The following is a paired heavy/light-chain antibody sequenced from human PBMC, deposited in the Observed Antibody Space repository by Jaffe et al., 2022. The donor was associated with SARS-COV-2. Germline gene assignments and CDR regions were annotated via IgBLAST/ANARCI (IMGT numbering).Light chain of an antibody. J-gene: IGLJ3*02. Sequence: QTVVTQEPSFSVSPGGTVTLTCGLSSDSVSTSYYPSWYQQTPGQAPRTLIYSTHTRSSGVPDRFSGSILGNKAALTITGAQADDESDYYCLLYMGSGNWVFGGGTKLTVL. V-gene: IGLV8-61*01. CDR3: LLYMGSGNWV. CDR1: SDSVSTSYY. CDR2: STH.
Heavy chain of an antibody. J-gene: IGHJ4*02. CDR3: AREHDILTGYSLDY. CDR2: INAGNGNT. V-gene: IGHV1-3*01. Sequence: QVQLVQSGAEVKKPGASVKVSCKSSGYTFTTYAIHWVRQAPGQRLDYMGWINAGNGNTKYSQKFQGRVTITRDTSASTAYMELSSLRSDDTALYYCAREHDILTGYSLDYWGQGTLVTVSS. CDR1: GYTFTTYA. D-gene: IGHD3-9*01.